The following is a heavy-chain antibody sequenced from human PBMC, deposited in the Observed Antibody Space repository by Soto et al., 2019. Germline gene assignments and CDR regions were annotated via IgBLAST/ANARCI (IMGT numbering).Heavy chain of an antibody. CDR2: ISGSGGST. Sequence: SAASAFSFSSYSITLVREALGKGLEWVSAISGSGGSTYYADSVKGRFTISRDNSKNTLYLQMNSLGAEDTAVYYCAKSALHDYSKNLDYWAQGTLVTVSS. CDR1: AFSFSSYS. D-gene: IGHD4-4*01. V-gene: IGHV3-23*01. J-gene: IGHJ4*02. CDR3: AKSALHDYSKNLDY.